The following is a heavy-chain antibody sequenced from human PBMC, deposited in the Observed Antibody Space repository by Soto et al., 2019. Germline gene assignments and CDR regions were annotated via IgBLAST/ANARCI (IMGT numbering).Heavy chain of an antibody. CDR2: IYYSGST. V-gene: IGHV4-59*08. J-gene: IGHJ4*02. Sequence: SETLYLTCTVSGGSISSYYWSWIRQPPGKGLEWIGYIYYSGSTNYNPSLKSRVTISVDTSKNQFSLKLSSVTAADTAVYYCARRYGVYFDYWGQGTQVTVS. CDR1: GGSISSYY. CDR3: ARRYGVYFDY. D-gene: IGHD4-17*01.